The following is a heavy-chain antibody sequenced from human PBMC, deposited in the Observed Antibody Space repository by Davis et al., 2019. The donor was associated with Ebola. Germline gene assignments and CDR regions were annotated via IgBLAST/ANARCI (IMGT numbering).Heavy chain of an antibody. CDR3: ARDLRAYYYGAGSYLNWFDP. J-gene: IGHJ5*02. D-gene: IGHD3-10*01. CDR2: INHSGST. CDR1: AGSFSGYY. V-gene: IGHV4-34*01. Sequence: SETLSLTCAAYAGSFSGYYWSWICQPPGKGLEWIGEINHSGSTNYNPSLKSPVTISVDTSKNQFSLKLSSVTAADTAVYYCARDLRAYYYGAGSYLNWFDPWGQGTLVTVSS.